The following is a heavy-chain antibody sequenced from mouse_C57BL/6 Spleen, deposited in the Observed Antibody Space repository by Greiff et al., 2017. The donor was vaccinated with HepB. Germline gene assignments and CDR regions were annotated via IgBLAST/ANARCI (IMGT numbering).Heavy chain of an antibody. CDR2: INPYNGGT. Sequence: EVQLQQSGPVLVKPGASVKMSCKASGYTFTDYYMNWVKQSHGKSLEWIGVINPYNGGTSYNQKFKGKATLTVDKSSSTAYMELNSLTSEDSAVYYCARSGADYDPYWGQGTTLTVSS. D-gene: IGHD2-4*01. J-gene: IGHJ2*01. CDR1: GYTFTDYY. CDR3: ARSGADYDPY. V-gene: IGHV1-19*01.